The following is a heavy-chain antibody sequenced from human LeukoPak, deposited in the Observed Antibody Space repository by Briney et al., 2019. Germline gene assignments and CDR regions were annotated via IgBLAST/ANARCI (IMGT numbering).Heavy chain of an antibody. CDR3: AKDQSNMVRGVIRY. CDR2: ISGSGGST. Sequence: GGSLRLSCAASGFTFSIYAMSWVRQAPGKGLEWVSAISGSGGSTYYADSVKGRFTISRDNSKNTLYLQMNSLRAEDTAVYYCAKDQSNMVRGVIRYWGQGTLVTVSS. V-gene: IGHV3-23*01. D-gene: IGHD3-10*01. J-gene: IGHJ4*02. CDR1: GFTFSIYA.